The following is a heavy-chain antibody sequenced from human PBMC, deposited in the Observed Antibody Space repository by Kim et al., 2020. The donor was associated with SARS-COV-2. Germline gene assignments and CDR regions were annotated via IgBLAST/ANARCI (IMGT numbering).Heavy chain of an antibody. CDR1: GFTFSSYG. CDR2: ISYDGSNK. J-gene: IGHJ5*02. Sequence: GGSLRLSCAASGFTFSSYGMHWVRQAPGKGLEWVAVISYDGSNKYYADSVKGRFTISRDNSKNTLYLQMNSLRAEDTAVYYCAREFNFGFNYYGGFDPWGQGTLVTVSS. D-gene: IGHD3-22*01. V-gene: IGHV3-33*05. CDR3: AREFNFGFNYYGGFDP.